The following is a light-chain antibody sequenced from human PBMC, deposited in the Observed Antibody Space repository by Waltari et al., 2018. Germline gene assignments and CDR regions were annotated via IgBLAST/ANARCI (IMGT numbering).Light chain of an antibody. CDR2: EGR. V-gene: IGLV2-23*03. Sequence: QSALTQPASVAGSPGQSITTSCTGTSRAVGSYKLVSWYQQPPSKSPHIMIYEGRKRPSGVSNRCSGSKSGNTASLTISGLQAEDEGDYYCCSYAGSSTFVVFGGGTKLTVL. CDR3: CSYAGSSTFVV. CDR1: SRAVGSYKL. J-gene: IGLJ2*01.